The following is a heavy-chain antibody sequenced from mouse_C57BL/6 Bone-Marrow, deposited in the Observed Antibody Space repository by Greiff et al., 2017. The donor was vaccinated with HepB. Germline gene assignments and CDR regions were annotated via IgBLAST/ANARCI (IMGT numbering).Heavy chain of an antibody. D-gene: IGHD1-1*01. CDR3: AAPYPYYYGSSDYGWYFDV. CDR1: GYTFTSYW. J-gene: IGHJ1*03. Sequence: QVQLKQPGAELVKPGASVKLSCKASGYTFTSYWMHWVKQRPGQGLEWIGMIHPNSGSTNYNEKFKSKATLTVDKSSSTAYMQLSSLTSEDSAVYYCAAPYPYYYGSSDYGWYFDVWGTGTTVTVSS. V-gene: IGHV1-64*01. CDR2: IHPNSGST.